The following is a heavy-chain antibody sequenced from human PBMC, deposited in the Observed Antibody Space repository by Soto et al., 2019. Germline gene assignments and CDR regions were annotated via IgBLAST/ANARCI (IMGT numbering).Heavy chain of an antibody. CDR2: ISAHNGNT. J-gene: IGHJ4*02. Sequence: QVHLVQSGAEVKKPGASVKVSCQGSGYAFTTYGITWVRQAPGQGLEWMGWISAHNGNTNYAQKLQGRVTVTRDTSTSTAEIYSRSLSHDYTFVYHCARGRYGDYSGQGALVTVSS. CDR3: ARGRYGDY. D-gene: IGHD1-1*01. CDR1: GYAFTTYG. V-gene: IGHV1-18*01.